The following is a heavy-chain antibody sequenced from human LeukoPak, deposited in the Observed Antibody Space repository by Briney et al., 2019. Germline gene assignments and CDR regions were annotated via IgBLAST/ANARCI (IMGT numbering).Heavy chain of an antibody. J-gene: IGHJ5*02. Sequence: GGSLRLSCAASGFTFSSFAMHWVRQAPGKGLEWVAVISYDGSNKYYADSVKGRFTISRDNSKNTLYLQMNSLRADDTAVYYCARAGSGRSPDWFDPWGQGTLVAVSS. CDR2: ISYDGSNK. CDR3: ARAGSGRSPDWFDP. V-gene: IGHV3-30*04. D-gene: IGHD1-26*01. CDR1: GFTFSSFA.